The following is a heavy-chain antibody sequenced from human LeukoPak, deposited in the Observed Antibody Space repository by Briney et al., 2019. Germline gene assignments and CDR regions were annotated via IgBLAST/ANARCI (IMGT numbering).Heavy chain of an antibody. D-gene: IGHD6-13*01. CDR1: GFTFSSYG. CDR2: IRYDGSNK. Sequence: GGSLRLSCAASGFTFSSYGMHWVRQAPGKGLEWVAFIRYDGSNKYYADSVKGRFTISRDNSKNTLYLQMNSLRAEDTAVYYCAKVLYGSSWYYFDYWGQGTLVTVSS. CDR3: AKVLYGSSWYYFDY. J-gene: IGHJ4*02. V-gene: IGHV3-30*02.